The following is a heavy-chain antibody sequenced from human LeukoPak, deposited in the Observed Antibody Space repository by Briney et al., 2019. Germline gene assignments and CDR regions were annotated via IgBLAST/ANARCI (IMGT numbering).Heavy chain of an antibody. V-gene: IGHV5-51*01. J-gene: IGHJ4*02. CDR2: IYPGDSDA. D-gene: IGHD6-19*01. CDR1: GYTVTNSW. Sequence: GESLKISCKGSGYTVTNSWIGWVRQMPGKGLEWMGIIYPGDSDARYNPSFQGQVTISADKSINTAYLQWSSLKASDTAMYYCAGHVGYNTGWSYYFDYWGQGTLVTVSS. CDR3: AGHVGYNTGWSYYFDY.